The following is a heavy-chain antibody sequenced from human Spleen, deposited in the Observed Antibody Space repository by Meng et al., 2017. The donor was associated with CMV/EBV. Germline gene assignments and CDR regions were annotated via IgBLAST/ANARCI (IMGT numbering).Heavy chain of an antibody. CDR3: ARYCSSTSCYRNYYYGMDV. Sequence: GESLKISCAASGFTFSSYGMHWVRQAPGKGLEWVAFIRYDGNNKYYADSVKGRFTISRDNSKNTLYLQMNSLRAEDTAVYYCARYCSSTSCYRNYYYGMDVWGQGTTVTVSS. V-gene: IGHV3-30*02. J-gene: IGHJ6*02. CDR1: GFTFSSYG. D-gene: IGHD2-2*01. CDR2: IRYDGNNK.